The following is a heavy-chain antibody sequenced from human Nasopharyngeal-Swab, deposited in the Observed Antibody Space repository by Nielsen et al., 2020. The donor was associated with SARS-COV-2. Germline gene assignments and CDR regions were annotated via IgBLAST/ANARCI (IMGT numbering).Heavy chain of an antibody. V-gene: IGHV4-39*01. CDR2: IYYSGGT. CDR3: ARRSYYYDSSGYYSYYFDY. J-gene: IGHJ4*02. Sequence: SETLSLTCTVSGGSFTSGSFYWAWIRQPPGKGLEWIGNIYYSGGTYKNLSLKSRVTMSVVTSKNQFFLKLTSVTAADTAVYYCARRSYYYDSSGYYSYYFDYWDQGTLVTVSS. CDR1: GGSFTSGSFY. D-gene: IGHD3-22*01.